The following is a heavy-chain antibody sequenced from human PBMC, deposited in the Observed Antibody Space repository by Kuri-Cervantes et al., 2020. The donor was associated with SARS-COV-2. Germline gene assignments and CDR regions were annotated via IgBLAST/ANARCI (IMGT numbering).Heavy chain of an antibody. CDR2: TKEDATKI. CDR1: GFTFSSYF. CDR3: ARDFFPGRELLSLGGMDV. D-gene: IGHD1-26*01. J-gene: IGHJ6*02. V-gene: IGHV3-7*03. Sequence: GGSLRLSCAASGFTFSSYFMSWVRQAPGKGLEWVAYTKEDATKIDYVDSVRGRFAISRDNAKNSLYLQMNSLRAEDTAVYYCARDFFPGRELLSLGGMDVWGQGTTVTVSS.